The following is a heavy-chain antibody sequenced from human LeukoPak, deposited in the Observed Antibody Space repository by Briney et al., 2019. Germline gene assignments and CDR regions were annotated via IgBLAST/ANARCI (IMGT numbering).Heavy chain of an antibody. Sequence: SVKVSCKASGFTFTSSAMQWARQARGQRLEWIGWIVVVSGNTTYAQKFQERVTITRDMSTSTAYMELRSLRSEDTAVYYCAAQPHDYDYVWGSYRWSDAFDIWGQGTMVTVSS. J-gene: IGHJ3*02. CDR1: GFTFTSSA. CDR2: IVVVSGNT. CDR3: AAQPHDYDYVWGSYRWSDAFDI. D-gene: IGHD3-16*02. V-gene: IGHV1-58*02.